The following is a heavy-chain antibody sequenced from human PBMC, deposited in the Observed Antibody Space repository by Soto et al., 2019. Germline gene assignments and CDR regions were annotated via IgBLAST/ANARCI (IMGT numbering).Heavy chain of an antibody. D-gene: IGHD6-19*01. V-gene: IGHV1-18*01. J-gene: IGHJ4*02. CDR1: GYTFINYG. CDR2: ISPYNGNT. Sequence: QVQLVQSGAEVKKPGASVKVSCTASGYTFINYGISWVRQAPGQGLEWMGWISPYNGNTNYAQKLHDRLTMTTDTPTTTAYMELRSLRSDDTAVYYCARLGKQWLVNDWGQGTLVTVSS. CDR3: ARLGKQWLVND.